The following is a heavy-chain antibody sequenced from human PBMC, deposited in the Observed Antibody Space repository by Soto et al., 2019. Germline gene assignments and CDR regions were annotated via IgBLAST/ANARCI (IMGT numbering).Heavy chain of an antibody. CDR1: GFTFSNYA. V-gene: IGHV3-23*01. J-gene: IGHJ4*02. CDR3: ARCISADGTVD. D-gene: IGHD6-13*01. CDR2: VSGNGGRT. Sequence: PGGSLRLSCAASGFTFSNYAMNWVRQAPGKGLEWVSCVSGNGGRTYYADSVKGRFTISRDNSKNTLYLQMNRLRADDTAVYYCARCISADGTVDWGQGPLFIVSS.